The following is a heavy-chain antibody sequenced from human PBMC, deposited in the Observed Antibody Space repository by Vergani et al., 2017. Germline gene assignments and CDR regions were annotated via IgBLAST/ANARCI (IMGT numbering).Heavy chain of an antibody. Sequence: QVHLQESGPGVVKPSDTLSLTCTVSGGSINSGDYYWSWIRQPPGKGLEWIGYIYYSGSTDYNPSLKSRLTMSIDTSKNHFSLKLTSVTAADTAVYYCARGRLNFDSSGYYYFDYWGQGTLVTVSS. CDR3: ARGRLNFDSSGYYYFDY. V-gene: IGHV4-30-4*02. CDR1: GGSINSGDYY. D-gene: IGHD3-22*01. CDR2: IYYSGST. J-gene: IGHJ4*02.